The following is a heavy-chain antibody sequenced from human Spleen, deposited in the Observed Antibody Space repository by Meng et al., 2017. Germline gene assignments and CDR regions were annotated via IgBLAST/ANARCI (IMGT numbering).Heavy chain of an antibody. CDR2: IYYSGST. J-gene: IGHJ4*02. Sequence: VPPPGLVKPSQPLSLAFTVSGGSISSVGYYWSWIRQHPGKGLEWIGYIYYSGSTYYNPSLKSLVTISVDTSKNQFSLKLSSVTAADTAVYYCARVTTVTDIYFDYWGQGTLVTVSS. D-gene: IGHD4-17*01. CDR1: GGSISSVGYY. V-gene: IGHV4-31*01. CDR3: ARVTTVTDIYFDY.